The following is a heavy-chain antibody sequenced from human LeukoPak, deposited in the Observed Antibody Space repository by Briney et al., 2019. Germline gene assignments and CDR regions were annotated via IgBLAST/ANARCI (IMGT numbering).Heavy chain of an antibody. CDR2: IWHDGSHK. J-gene: IGHJ4*02. Sequence: GGSLRLSCAASGFTFSSYGMHWVRQAPGKGLEWVAVIWHDGSHKYYADSVTGRFTISRDNSKNTLYLQTNSLRAEDTAIYYCASGVYSSGWYLDYWGQGTLVTVSS. V-gene: IGHV3-33*01. D-gene: IGHD6-19*01. CDR3: ASGVYSSGWYLDY. CDR1: GFTFSSYG.